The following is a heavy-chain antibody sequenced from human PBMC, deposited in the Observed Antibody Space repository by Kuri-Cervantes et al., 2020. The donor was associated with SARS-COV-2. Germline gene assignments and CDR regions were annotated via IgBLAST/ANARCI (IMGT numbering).Heavy chain of an antibody. Sequence: LSLTCAASGFTFSSSWMHWVCQAPEKGLEWVADIKCDGSEKFYVDSVKGRFTISRDNSKNTLYLQMNSLRAEDTAVYYCASNLSGYPEYDYWGQGTLVTVSS. J-gene: IGHJ4*02. CDR3: ASNLSGYPEYDY. D-gene: IGHD3-22*01. CDR2: IKCDGSEK. V-gene: IGHV3-52*01. CDR1: GFTFSSSW.